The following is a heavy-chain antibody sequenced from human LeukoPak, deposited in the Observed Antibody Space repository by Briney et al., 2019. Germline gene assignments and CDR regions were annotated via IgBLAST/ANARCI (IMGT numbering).Heavy chain of an antibody. D-gene: IGHD2-2*01. CDR3: ARDRLYCSSSSCYAGDFDY. V-gene: IGHV1-2*02. Sequence: ASVKVPCKASGYTFTDSYMHWVRQAPGQGLEWMGWINPNTGGTNYAQKFQGRVTMTRDTSISTAYMELSRLRSDDTAVYYCARDRLYCSSSSCYAGDFDYWGQGTLVTVSS. CDR2: INPNTGGT. CDR1: GYTFTDSY. J-gene: IGHJ4*02.